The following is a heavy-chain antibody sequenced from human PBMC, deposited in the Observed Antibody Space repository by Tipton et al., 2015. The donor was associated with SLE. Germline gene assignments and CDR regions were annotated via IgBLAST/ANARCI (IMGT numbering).Heavy chain of an antibody. CDR2: IYTSGST. CDR3: ARGAGDDYYYYYMDV. D-gene: IGHD7-27*01. Sequence: LRLSCTVSGGSISSGSYYWSWIRQPAGKGLEWIGRIYTSGSTNYNPSLKSRVTISVDTSKNQFSLKLSSVTAADTAVYYCARGAGDDYYYYYMDVRGKGTTVTVSS. J-gene: IGHJ6*03. V-gene: IGHV4-61*02. CDR1: GGSISSGSYY.